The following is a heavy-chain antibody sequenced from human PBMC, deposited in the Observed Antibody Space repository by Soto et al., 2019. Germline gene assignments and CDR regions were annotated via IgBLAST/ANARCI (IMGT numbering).Heavy chain of an antibody. Sequence: ASVNVSCKASGYTFTIYGISWVLQAPGQGLEWMGWISAYNGNTNYAQKLQGRVTMTTDTSTSTAYMELRSLRSDDTAVYYCARLPADDYGDYGAFDIWGQGTMVTVSS. J-gene: IGHJ3*02. D-gene: IGHD4-17*01. CDR2: ISAYNGNT. CDR3: ARLPADDYGDYGAFDI. V-gene: IGHV1-18*01. CDR1: GYTFTIYG.